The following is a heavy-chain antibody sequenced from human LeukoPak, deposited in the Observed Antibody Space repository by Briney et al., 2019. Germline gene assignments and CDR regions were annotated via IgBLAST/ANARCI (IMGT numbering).Heavy chain of an antibody. V-gene: IGHV3-48*03. Sequence: GGSLRLSCAASGFTFSSYEMTWVRQAPGKGLEWVSYISSSGSTTHYADSVKGRFTVSRDNAKSTLYLQMNSLRVEDTAVYYCARVIGWDEPFDLWGQGTMVTVSS. CDR2: ISSSGSTT. CDR3: ARVIGWDEPFDL. J-gene: IGHJ3*01. CDR1: GFTFSSYE. D-gene: IGHD1-26*01.